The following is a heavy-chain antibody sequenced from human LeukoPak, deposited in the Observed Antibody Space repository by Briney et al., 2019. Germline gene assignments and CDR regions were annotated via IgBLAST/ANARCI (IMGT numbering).Heavy chain of an antibody. CDR3: AREPGTGTTKYFDD. D-gene: IGHD1-1*01. CDR2: IYYSGST. V-gene: IGHV4-59*01. J-gene: IGHJ4*02. CDR1: GGSISSYY. Sequence: SETLSLTCTVSGGSISSYYWSWIRQPPGKGLEWIGYIYYSGSTNYNPSLKSRVTISVDTSKNQFSLKLSSVTAADTAVYYCAREPGTGTTKYFDDWGQGTLVTVSS.